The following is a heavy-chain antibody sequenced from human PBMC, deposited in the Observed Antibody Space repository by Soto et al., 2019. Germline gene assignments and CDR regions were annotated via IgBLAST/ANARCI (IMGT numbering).Heavy chain of an antibody. CDR2: ISSSSSYI. CDR3: ARDSSGSDAFDI. V-gene: IGHV3-21*01. D-gene: IGHD6-19*01. CDR1: GFTFSSYS. Sequence: EVQLVESGGGLVKPGGSLRLSCAASGFTFSSYSMNWVRQAPGKGLEWVSSISSSSSYIYYADSVKGRFTISRDNTKNSLYLQMNSLRVEDTAVYYCARDSSGSDAFDIWGQGTMVTVSS. J-gene: IGHJ3*02.